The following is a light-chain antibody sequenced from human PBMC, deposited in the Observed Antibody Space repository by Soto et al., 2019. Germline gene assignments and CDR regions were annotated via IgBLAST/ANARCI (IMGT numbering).Light chain of an antibody. CDR1: QSVSSN. CDR3: QQYHNLWT. J-gene: IGKJ1*01. CDR2: GAS. Sequence: EIVMTQSPATLSVSPGERATLSCRASQSVSSNLAWYQQKPGQPPSLLIYGASARATGIPARFSGSGSGTEFTLTISNLQSEDFALYYCQQYHNLWTFGQGTKVDIK. V-gene: IGKV3-15*01.